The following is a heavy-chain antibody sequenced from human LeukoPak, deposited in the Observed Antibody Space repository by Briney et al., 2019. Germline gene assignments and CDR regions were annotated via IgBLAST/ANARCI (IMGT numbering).Heavy chain of an antibody. J-gene: IGHJ6*02. CDR1: GGTFSSYA. D-gene: IGHD4-11*01. V-gene: IGHV1-18*01. CDR2: ISAYNGNT. Sequence: ASVKVSCKASGGTFSSYAISWVRQAPGQGLEWMGWISAYNGNTNYAQKLQGRVTMTTDTSTSTAYMELRSLRSDDTAVYYCARDLWMTTVTKDYYYGMDVWGQGTTVTVSS. CDR3: ARDLWMTTVTKDYYYGMDV.